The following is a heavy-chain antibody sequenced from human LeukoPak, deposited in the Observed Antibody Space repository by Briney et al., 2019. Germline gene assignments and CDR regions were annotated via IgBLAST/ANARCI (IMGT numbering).Heavy chain of an antibody. Sequence: ASVKVSFKASGYNFISYYMHWVRQAPGQGLEWMGIINPSGGSTSYARKFQDRVTMTRDTSTSTVYMELSSLKSEDTAVYYCAREDVVLVDAVRYYYSGMDVWGQGTTVTVSS. V-gene: IGHV1-46*01. D-gene: IGHD2-8*01. CDR1: GYNFISYY. J-gene: IGHJ6*02. CDR2: INPSGGST. CDR3: AREDVVLVDAVRYYYSGMDV.